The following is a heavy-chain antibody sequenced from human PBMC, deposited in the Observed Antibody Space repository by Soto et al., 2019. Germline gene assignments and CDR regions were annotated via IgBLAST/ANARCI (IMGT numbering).Heavy chain of an antibody. J-gene: IGHJ4*02. CDR3: ARDQGYYGSGSYYNLDY. V-gene: IGHV4-4*02. CDR2: IYHSGST. Sequence: SETLSLTCAVSGGSISSSNWWSWVRQPPGKGLEWFGEIYHSGSTNYNPSLKSRVTISVDKSKNQFSLKLSSVTAADTAVYYCARDQGYYGSGSYYNLDYWGQGTLVTVSS. CDR1: GGSISSSNW. D-gene: IGHD3-10*01.